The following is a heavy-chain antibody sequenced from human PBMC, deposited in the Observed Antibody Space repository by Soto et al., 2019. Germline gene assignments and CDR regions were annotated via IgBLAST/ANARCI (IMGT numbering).Heavy chain of an antibody. CDR2: ISISKGKT. CDR1: GYTFRNYD. D-gene: IGHD5-12*01. CDR3: ARKGYIGNFGLDV. Sequence: QVQLVQSGAEVKRPGASVKVSCKASGYTFRNYDVAWVRRAPGHGLVWMGWISISKGKTYYQERLQGRVTMTMDTGTTTAYMEVRSLRSGDTAVYYCARKGYIGNFGLDVWGQVTTVTVSS. J-gene: IGHJ6*02. V-gene: IGHV1-18*01.